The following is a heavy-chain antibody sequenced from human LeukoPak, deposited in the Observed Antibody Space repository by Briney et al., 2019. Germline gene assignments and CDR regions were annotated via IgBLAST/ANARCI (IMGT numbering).Heavy chain of an antibody. CDR2: IYYSGST. D-gene: IGHD3-22*01. CDR1: GGSISRHY. CDR3: TRGSIAYYYMDV. V-gene: IGHV4-59*11. Sequence: SETLSLTCNVSGGSISRHYWTWIRQPPGKGLEWIGNIYYSGSTNYNPSLKSRVTISVDTSKNQFSLKLSSVTAADTAVYYCTRGSIAYYYMDVWGKGTTVTISS. J-gene: IGHJ6*03.